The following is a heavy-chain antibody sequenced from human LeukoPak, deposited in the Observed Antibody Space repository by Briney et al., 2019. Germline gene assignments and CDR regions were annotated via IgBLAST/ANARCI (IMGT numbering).Heavy chain of an antibody. CDR2: INHSGST. D-gene: IGHD6-19*01. J-gene: IGHJ4*02. CDR3: ARGIAVAGRSFDY. V-gene: IGHV4-34*01. Sequence: SETLSLTCAVYGGSFSGYYWSWIRQPPGKGLEWIGEINHSGSTNYNPSLKSRVTISVDTSKNQFSLKLSSVTAADTAVYCCARGIAVAGRSFDYWGQGTLVTVSS. CDR1: GGSFSGYY.